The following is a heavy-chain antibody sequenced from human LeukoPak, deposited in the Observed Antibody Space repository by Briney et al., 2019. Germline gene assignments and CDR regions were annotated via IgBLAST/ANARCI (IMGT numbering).Heavy chain of an antibody. J-gene: IGHJ6*03. Sequence: PSENLSLTCTVSAGSISSGSYYWSWIRQPAGKGLGWIGLIYTSGSTNYNPSLKSRVTISVDTAKNQFSLKLSSVTAADTAVYYCARGGSSSYYYYMDVWGKGTTVTVSS. CDR2: IYTSGST. V-gene: IGHV4-61*02. D-gene: IGHD6-6*01. CDR3: ARGGSSSYYYYMDV. CDR1: AGSISSGSYY.